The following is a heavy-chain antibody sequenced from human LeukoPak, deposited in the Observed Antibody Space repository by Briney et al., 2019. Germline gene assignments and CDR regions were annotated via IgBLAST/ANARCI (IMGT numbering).Heavy chain of an antibody. V-gene: IGHV1-46*01. CDR2: INPSGGST. Sequence: ASVKVSCKASGGTFSSYAISWVRQAPGQGLEWMGIINPSGGSTSYAQKFQGRVTMTRDTSTSTVYMELSSLRSEDTAVYYCARDRPSRYCSSTSCYANTYYYYYYGMDVWGQGTTVTVSS. J-gene: IGHJ6*02. CDR1: GGTFSSYA. CDR3: ARDRPSRYCSSTSCYANTYYYYYYGMDV. D-gene: IGHD2-2*01.